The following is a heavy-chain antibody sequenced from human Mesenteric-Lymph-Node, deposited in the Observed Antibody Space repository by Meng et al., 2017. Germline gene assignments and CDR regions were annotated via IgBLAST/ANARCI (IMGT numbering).Heavy chain of an antibody. Sequence: QVHIQQWGAGLLKAAATLSLTCAVYGGSFSGYYWSWIRQPPGKGLEWIGEINHSGSTNYNPSLKSRVTISVDTSKNQLSLKLSSVTAADTAVYYCARGDSGWYSRFTIWGQGTLVTVSS. D-gene: IGHD6-19*01. CDR3: ARGDSGWYSRFTI. CDR1: GGSFSGYY. V-gene: IGHV4-34*02. J-gene: IGHJ4*02. CDR2: INHSGST.